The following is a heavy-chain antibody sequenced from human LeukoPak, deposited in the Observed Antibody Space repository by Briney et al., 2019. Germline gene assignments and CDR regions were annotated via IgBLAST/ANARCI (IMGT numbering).Heavy chain of an antibody. CDR1: GYTFTGYY. V-gene: IGHV1-18*04. CDR3: ARDDYYDTSLDY. Sequence: GASVKVSCKASGYTFTGYYMHWVRQAPGQGLEWMGWISAYNGNTNYAQKLQGRVTMTTDTSTSTAYMELRSLRSDDTAVYYCARDDYYDTSLDYWGQGTLVTVSS. J-gene: IGHJ4*02. D-gene: IGHD3-22*01. CDR2: ISAYNGNT.